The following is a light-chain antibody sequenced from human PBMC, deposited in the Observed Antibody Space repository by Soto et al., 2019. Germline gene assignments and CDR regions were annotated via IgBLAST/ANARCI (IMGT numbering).Light chain of an antibody. CDR2: EVS. CDR1: SSDVGGYNY. V-gene: IGLV2-14*01. J-gene: IGLJ1*01. Sequence: QSALTQPASVSGSPGQSITISCTGTSSDVGGYNYVSWYQQHPGKDPKLMIYEVSNRPSGVSYRFSGSKSGNTASLTISGLQAEEEADYYCSSHTSSNTRVLGTGTKVTVL. CDR3: SSHTSSNTRV.